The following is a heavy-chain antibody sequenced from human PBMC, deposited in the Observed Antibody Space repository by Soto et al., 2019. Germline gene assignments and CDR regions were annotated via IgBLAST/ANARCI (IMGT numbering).Heavy chain of an antibody. CDR2: MSYSGST. Sequence: PSETLSLTCTVSGASISGYHWGWIRQPPGKGLEWIGYMSYSGSTNYSPSLKSRVTMSVDTSKNQFSLKLNSVTAADTAMYYCGRAFSFGWYTYYFDYWGQGPLVTVS. CDR3: GRAFSFGWYTYYFDY. J-gene: IGHJ4*02. CDR1: GASISGYH. V-gene: IGHV4-59*08. D-gene: IGHD6-19*01.